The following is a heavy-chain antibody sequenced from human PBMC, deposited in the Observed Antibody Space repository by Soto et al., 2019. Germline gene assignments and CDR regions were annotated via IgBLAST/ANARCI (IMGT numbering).Heavy chain of an antibody. V-gene: IGHV2-5*02. J-gene: IGHJ4*02. CDR2: IYWDDDK. CDR1: GFSLRTRGEG. CDR3: AHVSSRRYFDY. D-gene: IGHD3-16*02. Sequence: KESGPTLVKPTQTLTLTCTFSGFSLRTRGEGVGWIRQPPGKALECLALIYWDDDKRYRPSLKSRLTITKDTSKNQVVLTMTNMDPVDTATYYCAHVSSRRYFDYWGQGTLGIVSS.